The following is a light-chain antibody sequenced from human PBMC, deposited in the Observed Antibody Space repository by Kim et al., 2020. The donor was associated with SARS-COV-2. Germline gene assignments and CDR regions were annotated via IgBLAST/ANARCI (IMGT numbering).Light chain of an antibody. J-gene: IGKJ1*01. CDR2: AAS. CDR3: QQYNTYTGT. V-gene: IGKV1-16*01. Sequence: ASVGDTVTITCRASQGVANSLAWFQQKPGKAPKSLIYAASTLQTGVPARFSGTGSRTYFTLTISSLQPEDSATYYCQQYNTYTGTFGQGTKVDIK. CDR1: QGVANS.